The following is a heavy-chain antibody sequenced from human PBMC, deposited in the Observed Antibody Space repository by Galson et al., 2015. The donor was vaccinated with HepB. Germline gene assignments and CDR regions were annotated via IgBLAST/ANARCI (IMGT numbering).Heavy chain of an antibody. CDR1: GFTFTSYA. V-gene: IGHV3-23*01. CDR3: AKDPWVAGTGDY. J-gene: IGHJ4*02. D-gene: IGHD6-19*01. CDR2: ISGRGDRT. Sequence: SLRLSCAASGFTFTSYAMSWVRQAPGKGLEWVSAISGRGDRTHYADSVKGRFTISRDNSKNTLYLQMNSLRAEDTAVYYCAKDPWVAGTGDYWGQGTLVTVSS.